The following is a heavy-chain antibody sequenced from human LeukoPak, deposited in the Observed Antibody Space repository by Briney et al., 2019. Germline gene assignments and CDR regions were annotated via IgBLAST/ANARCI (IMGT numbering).Heavy chain of an antibody. V-gene: IGHV3-72*01. D-gene: IGHD4-17*01. CDR3: VTPPHGDYVSFDN. CDR2: NRNKAKSYTT. Sequence: GGSLRLSCAASGITLTDHYMDWVRQAPGKGLEWVGRNRNKAKSYTTSYAASVKGRFTITRVDAKNSVYLQMNGLKSEDTALYYCVTPPHGDYVSFDNGGRGTVVSVSS. CDR1: GITLTDHY. J-gene: IGHJ4*02.